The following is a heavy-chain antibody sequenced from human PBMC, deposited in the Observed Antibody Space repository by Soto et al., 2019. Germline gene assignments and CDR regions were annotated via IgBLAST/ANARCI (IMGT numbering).Heavy chain of an antibody. J-gene: IGHJ4*02. D-gene: IGHD4-17*01. V-gene: IGHV3-73*01. CDR2: IRGRSKKFAT. CDR3: TGRGGDSLQYI. CDR1: GFNFSNTY. Sequence: EVQLVESGGGLVQPGGSLKVSCAGLGFNFSNTYMHWVRQPSGKGLEWIGRIRGRSKKFATSYATSVRARFSLSRDDSKNPAYLQMNSLRDDDTGVYFCTGRGGDSLQYIGGQGTLVTVSS.